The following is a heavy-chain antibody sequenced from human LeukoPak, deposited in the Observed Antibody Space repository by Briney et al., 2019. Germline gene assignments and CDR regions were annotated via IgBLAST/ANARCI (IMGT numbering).Heavy chain of an antibody. V-gene: IGHV3-33*01. CDR1: GFTFSSHG. Sequence: PGGSLRLSCAASGFTFSSHGMHWVRQAPGKGLEWVAVIWYDGSNEYYEDSVKGRFTISRDNSENTLFLQMNALRAEDTAVYYCASSITVAGIIDYWGQGTLVTVSS. CDR2: IWYDGSNE. CDR3: ASSITVAGIIDY. J-gene: IGHJ4*02. D-gene: IGHD6-19*01.